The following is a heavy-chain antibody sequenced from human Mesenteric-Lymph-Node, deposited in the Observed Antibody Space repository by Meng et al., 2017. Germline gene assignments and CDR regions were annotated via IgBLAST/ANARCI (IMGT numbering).Heavy chain of an antibody. CDR3: ARRRGGSGRDC. CDR1: GESFNNTY. CDR2: INHSEIT. Sequence: QVQLQHWGEGLLRPREPLSPTWDGESFNNTYWTWVRQPPGKGLEWIGEINHSEITHYDPSLESRVTISFGTSKNQFSLMLTSVTATDTAVYYCARRRGGSGRDCWGQGTLVTVSS. J-gene: IGHJ4*02. D-gene: IGHD3-10*01. V-gene: IGHV4-34*01.